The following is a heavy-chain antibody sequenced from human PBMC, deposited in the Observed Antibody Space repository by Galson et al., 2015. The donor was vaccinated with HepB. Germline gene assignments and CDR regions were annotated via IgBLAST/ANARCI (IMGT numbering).Heavy chain of an antibody. D-gene: IGHD2-2*01. CDR3: ARGGGDIVVVPAVDKEYFQH. Sequence: SLRLSCAASGFTFSSYGMHWVRQAPGKGLEWVAVIWYDGSNKYYADSVKGRFTISRDNSKNTLYLQMNSLRAEDTAVYYCARGGGDIVVVPAVDKEYFQHWGQGTLVTVSS. J-gene: IGHJ1*01. V-gene: IGHV3-33*01. CDR1: GFTFSSYG. CDR2: IWYDGSNK.